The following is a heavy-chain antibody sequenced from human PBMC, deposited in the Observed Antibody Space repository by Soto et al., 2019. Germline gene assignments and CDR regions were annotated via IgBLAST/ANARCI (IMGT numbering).Heavy chain of an antibody. J-gene: IGHJ4*02. CDR1: GDSISSYY. Sequence: SSETLSLTCTVSGDSISSYYWSWIRQPPGKGLEWIGYIYYSGSTKYNPSLKSRVTISVDTSKNQFSLILSSVTAADTAVYYCTRHASGGDYRFDYWGQGTLVTFSS. CDR3: TRHASGGDYRFDY. V-gene: IGHV4-59*08. CDR2: IYYSGST. D-gene: IGHD4-17*01.